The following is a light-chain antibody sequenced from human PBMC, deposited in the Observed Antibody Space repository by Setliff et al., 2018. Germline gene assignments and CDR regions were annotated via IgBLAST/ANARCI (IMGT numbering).Light chain of an antibody. Sequence: QSVLAQPASVSGSPGQSITISCTGTSSDVGGYNYVSWYQQHPGKAPKLMIYEASDRPSGVSNRFSGSKSGNTASLTISGLQAEDGADYYCTSYTSSRTYVFGTGTKVTVL. V-gene: IGLV2-14*01. CDR2: EAS. CDR3: TSYTSSRTYV. CDR1: SSDVGGYNY. J-gene: IGLJ1*01.